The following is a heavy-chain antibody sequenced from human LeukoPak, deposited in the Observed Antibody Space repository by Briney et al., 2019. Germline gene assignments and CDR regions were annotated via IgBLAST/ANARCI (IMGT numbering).Heavy chain of an antibody. J-gene: IGHJ4*02. CDR2: IYYSGST. V-gene: IGHV4-39*01. CDR3: ARRGWLRSYYFDY. D-gene: IGHD5-12*01. Sequence: PSETLSLTCTVSGGSISSSSYYWGWIRQPPGKGLEWIGSIYYSGSTYYNPSLKSRVTISVDTSKNQFSLKLSSVTAADTAVYYCARRGWLRSYYFDYWGQGTLVTVSS. CDR1: GGSISSSSYY.